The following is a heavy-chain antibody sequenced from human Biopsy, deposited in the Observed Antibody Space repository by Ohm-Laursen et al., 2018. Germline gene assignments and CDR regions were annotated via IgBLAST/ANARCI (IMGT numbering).Heavy chain of an antibody. Sequence: SETLSLTCAVYGESFNGYYWSWIRQTPGKGLEWIGEINHSGRTNYNPSLKSRVTTSVDTSTNQFSLKVRSVTAADTAVYYCVRGVDYYDPYHYYALDVWGQGTTVTVSS. CDR3: VRGVDYYDPYHYYALDV. CDR1: GESFNGYY. V-gene: IGHV4-34*01. CDR2: INHSGRT. D-gene: IGHD3-22*01. J-gene: IGHJ6*02.